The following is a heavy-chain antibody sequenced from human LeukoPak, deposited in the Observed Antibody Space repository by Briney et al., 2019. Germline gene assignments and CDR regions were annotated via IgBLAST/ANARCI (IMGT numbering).Heavy chain of an antibody. CDR3: AKDKRYSSGWPYYFDY. Sequence: GGSLRLSCAASGFTFSSYGMHWVRQAPGKGLEWVAVISYDGSNKYYADSVKGRFTISRDNSKNTLYLQMNSLRAEDTAVYYCAKDKRYSSGWPYYFDYWGQGTLVTVSS. J-gene: IGHJ4*02. CDR1: GFTFSSYG. V-gene: IGHV3-30*18. D-gene: IGHD6-19*01. CDR2: ISYDGSNK.